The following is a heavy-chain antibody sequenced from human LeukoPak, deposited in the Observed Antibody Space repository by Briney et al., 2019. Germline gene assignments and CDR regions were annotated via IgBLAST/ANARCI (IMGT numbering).Heavy chain of an antibody. CDR3: ARHARGYYDSSGYYGGDFDY. CDR2: IYYSGST. J-gene: IGHJ4*02. D-gene: IGHD3-22*01. Sequence: PSETLSLTCTVSGGSISSSSYYWGWIRQPPGKGLEWLGSIYYSGSTYYNPSLKSRVTISVDTSKNQFSLKLSSVTAADTAVYYCARHARGYYDSSGYYGGDFDYWGQGTLVTVSS. CDR1: GGSISSSSYY. V-gene: IGHV4-39*01.